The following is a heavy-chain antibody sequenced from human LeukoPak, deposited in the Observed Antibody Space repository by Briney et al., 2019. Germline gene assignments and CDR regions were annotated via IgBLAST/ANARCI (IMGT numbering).Heavy chain of an antibody. CDR1: GFTFSSYA. D-gene: IGHD3-3*01. V-gene: IGHV3-23*01. J-gene: IGHJ6*02. Sequence: GGSLRLSCAASGFTFSSYAMSWVRQAPGKGLEWVSAISGSGGSTYYADSVKGRFTISRDNSKNTLYLQMNSLRAEDTAVYYCAKDLILYYDFWSGYSAKPWDGTGYGMDVWGQGTTVTVSS. CDR3: AKDLILYYDFWSGYSAKPWDGTGYGMDV. CDR2: ISGSGGST.